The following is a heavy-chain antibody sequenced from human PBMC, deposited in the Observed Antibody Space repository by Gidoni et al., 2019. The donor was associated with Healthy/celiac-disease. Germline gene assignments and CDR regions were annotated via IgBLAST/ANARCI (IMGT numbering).Heavy chain of an antibody. CDR3: ARVAGGLELRPPYYYYYMDV. D-gene: IGHD1-7*01. V-gene: IGHV1-18*01. J-gene: IGHJ6*03. CDR1: GYTFTSYG. CDR2: ISAYNGNT. Sequence: QVQLVQSGAEVKKPGASVKVSCKASGYTFTSYGISWVRQAPGQGLEWMGWISAYNGNTNYAQKLQGRVTMTTDTSTSTAYMELRSLRSDDTAVYYCARVAGGLELRPPYYYYYMDVWGKGTTVTVSS.